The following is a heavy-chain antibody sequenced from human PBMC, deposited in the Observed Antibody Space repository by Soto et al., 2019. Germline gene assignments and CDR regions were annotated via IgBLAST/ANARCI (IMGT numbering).Heavy chain of an antibody. J-gene: IGHJ4*02. CDR3: ARQFDSSGYYYLSSFDY. Sequence: PSVTLSLTCPFRGCSIPINNVYWAWSRQPPGQGLEWIGNVYYREPTHYNPSLKGRVTISVDTSRNQFSLRMTSVTAADTAVYYCARQFDSSGYYYLSSFDYWGQGTLVTVSS. CDR2: VYYREPT. D-gene: IGHD3-22*01. CDR1: GCSIPINNVY. V-gene: IGHV4-39*01.